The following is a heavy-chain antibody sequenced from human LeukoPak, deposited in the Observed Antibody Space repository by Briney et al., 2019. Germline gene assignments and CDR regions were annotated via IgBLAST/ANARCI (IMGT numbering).Heavy chain of an antibody. Sequence: GGSLRLSCAASGFTFSSYSTNWVRQAPGKGLEWVSSISSSSSYIYYADSVKGRFTISRDNAKNSLYLQMNSLRAEDTAVYHCAREGELTENDAFDIWGQGTMVTVSS. CDR2: ISSSSSYI. CDR1: GFTFSSYS. J-gene: IGHJ3*02. CDR3: AREGELTENDAFDI. D-gene: IGHD1-26*01. V-gene: IGHV3-21*01.